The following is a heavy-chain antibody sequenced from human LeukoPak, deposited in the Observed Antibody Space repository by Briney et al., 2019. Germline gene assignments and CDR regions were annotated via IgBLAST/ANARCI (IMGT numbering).Heavy chain of an antibody. CDR2: INSDGSST. V-gene: IGHV3-74*01. CDR3: AKGHYDFRDY. J-gene: IGHJ4*02. Sequence: GGSLRLSCAASGFTFSSYWMHWVRHAPGKGLVWVSRINSDGSSTSYADSVKGRFTISRDTSSNTLYLQMNSLRAEDTALYYCAKGHYDFRDYWGQGTLVTVSS. CDR1: GFTFSSYW. D-gene: IGHD3-3*01.